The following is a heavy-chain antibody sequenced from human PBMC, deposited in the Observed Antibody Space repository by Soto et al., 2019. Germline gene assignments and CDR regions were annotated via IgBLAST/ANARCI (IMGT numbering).Heavy chain of an antibody. CDR2: INHSGST. Sequence: SETLSLTCTVSGGSVSSGNHYWSWIRQPPGKGLEWIGEINHSGSTNYNPSLKSRVTISVDTSKNQFSLKLSSVTAADTAVYYCAGRRTTVTPNWFDPWGQGTLVTVSS. CDR3: AGRRTTVTPNWFDP. CDR1: GGSVSSGNHY. V-gene: IGHV4-61*01. J-gene: IGHJ5*02. D-gene: IGHD4-17*01.